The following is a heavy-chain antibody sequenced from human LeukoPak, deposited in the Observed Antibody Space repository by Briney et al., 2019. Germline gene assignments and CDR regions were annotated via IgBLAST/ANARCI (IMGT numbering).Heavy chain of an antibody. Sequence: GGSLRLSCAASGFTFSSYSMNWVRQAPGKGLEWVSSISSSSSYMYYADSVKGRFTISRDNAKNSLYLQMNSLRAEDTAVYYCARSPAAGTMDYWGQGTLVTVSS. J-gene: IGHJ4*02. V-gene: IGHV3-21*01. CDR3: ARSPAAGTMDY. CDR1: GFTFSSYS. CDR2: ISSSSSYM. D-gene: IGHD6-13*01.